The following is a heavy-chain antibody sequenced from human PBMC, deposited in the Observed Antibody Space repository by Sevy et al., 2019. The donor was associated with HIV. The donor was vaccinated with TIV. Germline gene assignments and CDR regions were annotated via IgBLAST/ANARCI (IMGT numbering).Heavy chain of an antibody. CDR3: ARSTHYYDTTGYGAFDL. D-gene: IGHD3-22*01. CDR1: GFPFSDYA. V-gene: IGHV3-20*04. J-gene: IGHJ3*01. CDR2: INWNGDNT. Sequence: GGSLRLSCAASGFPFSDYAMSWVRQPPGKGLEWVSGINWNGDNTGYGDSLKGRFTISRDDAKKSLYLEIHSLRVEDTALYYCARSTHYYDTTGYGAFDLWGQGTMVTVSS.